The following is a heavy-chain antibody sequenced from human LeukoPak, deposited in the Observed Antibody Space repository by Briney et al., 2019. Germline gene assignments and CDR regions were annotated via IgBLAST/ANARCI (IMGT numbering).Heavy chain of an antibody. Sequence: SETLSLTCTVSGGSINGYYCSWIRQPPGRGQEWIGYIYYSGNTNYSPSLKSRVTISVDASRNQFSLRLSSVTAADTAVYFCARHGIGAVPAEYVDYWGQGTLVTVSS. CDR3: ARHGIGAVPAEYVDY. V-gene: IGHV4-59*08. CDR1: GGSINGYY. J-gene: IGHJ4*02. D-gene: IGHD6-19*01. CDR2: IYYSGNT.